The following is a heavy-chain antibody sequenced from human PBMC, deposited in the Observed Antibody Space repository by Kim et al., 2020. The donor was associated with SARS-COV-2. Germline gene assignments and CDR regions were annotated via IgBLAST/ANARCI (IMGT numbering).Heavy chain of an antibody. CDR1: GCTFTRYA. J-gene: IGHJ5*02. D-gene: IGHD6-13*01. CDR2: INAGNGNT. CDR3: ARDGVAGNSERWLDP. V-gene: IGHV1-3*01. Sequence: ASVKVSCKASGCTFTRYATHWVRQAPGQSLEWMGWINAGNGNTRYSQRFQDRVTFTRDTSASTAYMELSSLKSEDTAVYYCARDGVAGNSERWLDPWGQGTLVTVSS.